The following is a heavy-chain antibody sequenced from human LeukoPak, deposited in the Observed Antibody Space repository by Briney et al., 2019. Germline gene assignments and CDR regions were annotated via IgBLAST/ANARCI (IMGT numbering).Heavy chain of an antibody. CDR1: GFTFSSYG. CDR2: IRYDGSNK. V-gene: IGHV3-30*02. J-gene: IGHJ4*02. D-gene: IGHD6-19*01. Sequence: GGSLRLSCAASGFTFSSYGMHWVRQAPGEGLEWVAFIRYDGSNKYYADSVKGRFTISRDNSKNTLYLQMNSLRAEDTAVYYCAGAVAGFFDYWGQGTLVTVSS. CDR3: AGAVAGFFDY.